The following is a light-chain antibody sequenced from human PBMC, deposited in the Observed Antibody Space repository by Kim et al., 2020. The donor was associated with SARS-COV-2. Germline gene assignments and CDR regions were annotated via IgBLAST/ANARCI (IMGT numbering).Light chain of an antibody. CDR2: EVS. V-gene: IGLV2-8*01. CDR1: SSDVGGYNY. Sequence: QSALTQPPSASGSPGQSVTISCTGTSSDVGGYNYVSWYQQHPGKAPKLMIYEVSKRPSGVPDRFSGSKSGNTASLTVSGLQAEDEADYYCSSYAGSNTIYVFGTGTNVTVL. CDR3: SSYAGSNTIYV. J-gene: IGLJ1*01.